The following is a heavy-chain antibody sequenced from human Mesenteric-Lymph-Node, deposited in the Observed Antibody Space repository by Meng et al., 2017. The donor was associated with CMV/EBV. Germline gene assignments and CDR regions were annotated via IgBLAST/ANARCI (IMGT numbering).Heavy chain of an antibody. CDR3: ARAFCGGECYSSSNYYYGMDV. V-gene: IGHV4-34*01. J-gene: IGHJ6*02. CDR1: GGSFSGYY. Sequence: SETLSLTCAVYGGSFSGYYWTWIRQPPGKGLEWIGEISHSGNTNYNPSLKSRVTISADTSKNQVSLKLNSVTAADTAVYYCARAFCGGECYSSSNYYYGMDVWGQGTTVTVSS. CDR2: ISHSGNT. D-gene: IGHD2-21*01.